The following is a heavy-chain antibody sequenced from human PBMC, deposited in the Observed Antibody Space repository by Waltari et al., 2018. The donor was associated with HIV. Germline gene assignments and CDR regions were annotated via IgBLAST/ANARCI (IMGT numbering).Heavy chain of an antibody. Sequence: EVQVVESGGGLVQPGGSLRLSCAASGFTFSRYETNCVRQAPGEGLGLVSYISSGGSSISLEDSVKGRFTISRDNAKTPLYLRMNSLRAEDTAVDYCARAFMIRGTGAFDIWGQGTMVTVS. D-gene: IGHD3-10*01. V-gene: IGHV3-48*03. CDR1: GFTFSRYE. J-gene: IGHJ3*02. CDR2: ISSGGSSI. CDR3: ARAFMIRGTGAFDI.